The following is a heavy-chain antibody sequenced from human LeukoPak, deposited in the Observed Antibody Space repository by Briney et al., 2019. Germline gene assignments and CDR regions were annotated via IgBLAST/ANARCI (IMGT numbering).Heavy chain of an antibody. V-gene: IGHV1-2*02. D-gene: IGHD6-25*01. Sequence: ASVKVPCKASGYTFTGYFMHWVRQAPGQGLEWMGWINPNSGGTNYAQKFQGRVTMTRDTSISTAYMELSRLRSDDTAVYYCARAALSTLYSFDYWGQGTLVTVSS. CDR1: GYTFTGYF. J-gene: IGHJ4*02. CDR2: INPNSGGT. CDR3: ARAALSTLYSFDY.